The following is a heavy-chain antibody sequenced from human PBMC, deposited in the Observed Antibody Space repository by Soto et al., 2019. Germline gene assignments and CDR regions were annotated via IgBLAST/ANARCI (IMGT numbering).Heavy chain of an antibody. CDR1: GYSFTSYW. J-gene: IGHJ6*02. CDR3: ARQPSSGELEPTDYYYYGMDV. D-gene: IGHD1-1*01. V-gene: IGHV5-51*01. CDR2: IYPGDSDT. Sequence: HGESLKISCKGSGYSFTSYWIGRVRQMPGKGLEWVGIIYPGDSDTRYSPSFQGQVTISADKSISTAYLQWSSLKASDTAMYYCARQPSSGELEPTDYYYYGMDVWGQGTTVTVSS.